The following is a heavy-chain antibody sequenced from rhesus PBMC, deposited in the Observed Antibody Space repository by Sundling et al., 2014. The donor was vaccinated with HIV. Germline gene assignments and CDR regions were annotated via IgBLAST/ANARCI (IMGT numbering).Heavy chain of an antibody. J-gene: IGHJ5-1*01. CDR2: IAGSNGNT. Sequence: QVHLQESGPGVVKPSETLSLTCGVSGASISSGYGWNWIRQPPGKGLEWIGYIAGSNGNTYYNPSLKSRITISRDTSNNQFSLRLTSVTAADTAVYYCAIRRAVVSSGGFDVWGPGVLVTVSS. D-gene: IGHD2-39*02. CDR3: AIRRAVVSSGGFDV. V-gene: IGHV4-127*01. CDR1: GASISSGYG.